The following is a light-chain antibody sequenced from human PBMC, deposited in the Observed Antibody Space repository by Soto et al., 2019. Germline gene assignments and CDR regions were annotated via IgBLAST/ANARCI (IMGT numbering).Light chain of an antibody. CDR3: QQRSNWPPRVT. CDR2: DAS. CDR1: QSVSSY. J-gene: IGKJ4*01. Sequence: EIVLTQSPATLSLSPGERATLSCRASQSVSSYLAWYQQKPGQAPRLLIYDASNRATGIPARVSGSGYGTDFTLTISSLEPEDFAVYYCQQRSNWPPRVTFGGGTKVEIK. V-gene: IGKV3-11*01.